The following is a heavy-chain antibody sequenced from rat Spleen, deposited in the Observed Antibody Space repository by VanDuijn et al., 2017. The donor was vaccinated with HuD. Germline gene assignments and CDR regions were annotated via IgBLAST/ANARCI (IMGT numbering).Heavy chain of an antibody. V-gene: IGHV5-25*01. CDR1: GFTLSDHF. CDR2: ISPSGGDT. CDR3: TKMGNYFNH. D-gene: IGHD1-7*01. J-gene: IGHJ2*01. Sequence: EVQLVESGGGLVQPGGSLKLSCAASGFTLSDHFMAWVRQAPTKGLEWVATISPSGGDTYYRDSVKGRFTISRDNAKSTLYLQMDSLRSEDTAPYYCTKMGNYFNHWGQGVMVTVSS.